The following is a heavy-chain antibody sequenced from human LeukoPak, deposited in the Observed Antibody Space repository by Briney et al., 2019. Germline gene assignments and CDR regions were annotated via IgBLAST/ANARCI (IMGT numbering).Heavy chain of an antibody. CDR2: IIPIFGTA. V-gene: IGHV1-69*05. J-gene: IGHJ6*03. Sequence: SVKVSCKASGGTFSSYAISWLRQALGQGLEWMGGIIPIFGTANYAQKFQGRVTITTDESTSTAYMELSSLRSEDTAVYYCARVPHPRDYYYYYMDVWGKGTTVTVSS. CDR1: GGTFSSYA. CDR3: ARVPHPRDYYYYYMDV.